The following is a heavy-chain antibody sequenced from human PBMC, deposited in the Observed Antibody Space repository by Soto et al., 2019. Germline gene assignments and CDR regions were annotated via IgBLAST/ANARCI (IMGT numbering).Heavy chain of an antibody. Sequence: SETLSLTCAVYGGSFSGYYWSWIRQPPGKGLEWIGEINHSGSTNYNPSLKSRVTISVDTSKNQFSLKLSSVTAADTAVYYCARGPRDYYDSSGYQRRGMDVWGQGTTVTVSS. J-gene: IGHJ6*02. CDR3: ARGPRDYYDSSGYQRRGMDV. CDR2: INHSGST. D-gene: IGHD3-22*01. CDR1: GGSFSGYY. V-gene: IGHV4-34*01.